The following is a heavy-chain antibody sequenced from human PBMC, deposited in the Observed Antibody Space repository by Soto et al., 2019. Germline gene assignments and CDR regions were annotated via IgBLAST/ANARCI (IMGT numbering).Heavy chain of an antibody. Sequence: GGSLRLSCAASGFTFSSYAMHWVRQAPGKGLEWVAVISYDGSNKYYADSVKGRFTISRDNSKNTLYLQMNSLRAEDTAVYYCARSRRRDGYNSVDYWGQGTLVTVSS. V-gene: IGHV3-30-3*01. CDR2: ISYDGSNK. J-gene: IGHJ4*02. CDR3: ARSRRRDGYNSVDY. CDR1: GFTFSSYA. D-gene: IGHD5-12*01.